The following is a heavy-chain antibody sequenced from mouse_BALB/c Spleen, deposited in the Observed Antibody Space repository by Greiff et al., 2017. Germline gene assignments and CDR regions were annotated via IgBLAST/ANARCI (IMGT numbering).Heavy chain of an antibody. Sequence: VQLKQSGPGLVKPSQSLSLTCTVTGYSITSDYAWNWIRQFPGNKLEWMGYISYSGSTSYNPSLKSRISITRDTSKNQFFLQLNSVTTEDTATYYCARWGGYLYFDYWGQGTTLTVSS. CDR3: ARWGGYLYFDY. CDR1: GYSITSDYA. J-gene: IGHJ2*01. CDR2: ISYSGST. D-gene: IGHD2-2*01. V-gene: IGHV3-2*02.